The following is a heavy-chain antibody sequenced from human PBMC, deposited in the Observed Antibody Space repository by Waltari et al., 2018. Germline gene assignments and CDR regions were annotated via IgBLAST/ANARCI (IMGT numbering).Heavy chain of an antibody. Sequence: QVQLVESGGGVVQPGRSLRLSCAASGFTFSSYGLPWVRQAPGKGLEWVAVIWYDGSNKYYADSVKGRFTISRDNSKNTLYLQMNSLRAEDTAVYYCARERAAAGTSYYGMDVWGQGTTVTVSS. J-gene: IGHJ6*02. V-gene: IGHV3-33*01. CDR3: ARERAAAGTSYYGMDV. CDR2: IWYDGSNK. D-gene: IGHD6-13*01. CDR1: GFTFSSYG.